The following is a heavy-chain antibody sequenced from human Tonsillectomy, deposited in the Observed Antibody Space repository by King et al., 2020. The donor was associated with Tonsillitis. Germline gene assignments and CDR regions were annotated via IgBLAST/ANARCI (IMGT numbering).Heavy chain of an antibody. Sequence: VQLVESGGGLVQPGGSLRLSCAASGFTFSSYAMSWVRQAPGKGLEWVSAVSGSGGSTYDADSVKGRFTISRDNSKNTLHLQMSSLRSDDTAVYYCARCSSGWYNWFDPWGQGTLVTVSS. CDR1: GFTFSSYA. CDR2: VSGSGGST. V-gene: IGHV3-23*04. D-gene: IGHD6-19*01. CDR3: ARCSSGWYNWFDP. J-gene: IGHJ5*02.